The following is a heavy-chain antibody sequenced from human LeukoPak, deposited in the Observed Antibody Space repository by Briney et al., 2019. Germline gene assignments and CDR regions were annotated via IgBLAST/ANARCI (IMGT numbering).Heavy chain of an antibody. CDR1: GFTFSSYS. CDR3: ARDDDIAVAGIDFDY. J-gene: IGHJ4*02. D-gene: IGHD6-19*01. Sequence: PGRSLRLSCAASGFTFSSYSMNWVRQAPGKGLEWVSSISSSSSYIYYADSVKGRFTISRDNAKTSLYLQMNSLRAEDTAVYYCARDDDIAVAGIDFDYWGQGTLVTVSS. CDR2: ISSSSSYI. V-gene: IGHV3-21*01.